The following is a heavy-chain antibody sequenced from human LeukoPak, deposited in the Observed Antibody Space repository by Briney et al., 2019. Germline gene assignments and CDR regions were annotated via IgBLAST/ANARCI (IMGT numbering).Heavy chain of an antibody. CDR2: IKQDGSEK. CDR1: GFTYSSYW. J-gene: IGHJ3*02. V-gene: IGHV3-7*01. CDR3: AKDLGTRSVHDALDI. Sequence: GGSLRLSCAASGFTYSSYWMSWVRQAPGKGLEWVANIKQDGSEKYYVDSVKGRFTISRDNAKNSLYLQMNSLRAEDTAIYYCAKDLGTRSVHDALDIWGQGTMVTVSS. D-gene: IGHD1-1*01.